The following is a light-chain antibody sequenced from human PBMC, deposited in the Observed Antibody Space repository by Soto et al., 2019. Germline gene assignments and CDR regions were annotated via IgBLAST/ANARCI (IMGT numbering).Light chain of an antibody. J-gene: IGLJ1*01. Sequence: SALTQPASVSGSPGQSITISCTGTGSDVGGYNYVSWYQQHPGKAPKLIIYEVSNRPSGVSNRFSGSKSGNTASLTISGLQAEDEADYYCNSYTSKSTGVFGTGTKLTVL. CDR2: EVS. CDR1: GSDVGGYNY. V-gene: IGLV2-14*01. CDR3: NSYTSKSTGV.